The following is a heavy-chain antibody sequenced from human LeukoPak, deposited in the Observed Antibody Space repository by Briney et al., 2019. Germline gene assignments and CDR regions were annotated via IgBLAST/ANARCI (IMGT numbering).Heavy chain of an antibody. CDR3: ARDFRGIAARPYYFDY. D-gene: IGHD6-6*01. CDR2: INPSGGST. CDR1: GYTFTSYY. J-gene: IGHJ4*02. Sequence: ASVKVSCKASGYTFTSYYMHWVRQAPGQGLEWMGIINPSGGSTSYAQKFQGRVTMTRDTSTSTVYMELSSLRSEDTAVYYCARDFRGIAARPYYFDYWGQGTLVTVSS. V-gene: IGHV1-46*01.